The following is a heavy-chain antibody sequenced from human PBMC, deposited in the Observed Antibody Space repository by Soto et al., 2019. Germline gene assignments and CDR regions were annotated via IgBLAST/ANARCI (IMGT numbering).Heavy chain of an antibody. J-gene: IGHJ3*02. CDR2: IIPIFGTA. CDR3: AREMAWNDVRGALEI. D-gene: IGHD1-1*01. V-gene: IGHV1-69*13. Sequence: SVKISCKASGGTFNSSAISWVRQAPGQGLEWMGGIIPIFGTANYAQKFQGSVTITADESTSTAYMELRSLSSEDTAVYYRAREMAWNDVRGALEIWGQGTMVTVSS. CDR1: GGTFNSSA.